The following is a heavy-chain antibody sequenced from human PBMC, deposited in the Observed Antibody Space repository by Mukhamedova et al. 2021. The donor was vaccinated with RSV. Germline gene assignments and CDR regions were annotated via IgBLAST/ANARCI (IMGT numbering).Heavy chain of an antibody. J-gene: IGHJ5*02. CDR3: ARDFGVAADRGWFDP. CDR2: ISGSGSYI. Sequence: GLEWVSSISGSGSYIYHADSMKGRFTISRDNAKKSRFLFMNSLSADDTAIYYCARDFGVAADRGWFDPWCQGTRDTVSS. D-gene: IGHD6-25*01. V-gene: IGHV3-21*01.